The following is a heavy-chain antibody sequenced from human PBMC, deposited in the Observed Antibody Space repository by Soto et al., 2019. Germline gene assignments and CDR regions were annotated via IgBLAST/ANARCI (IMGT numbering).Heavy chain of an antibody. CDR3: ARHVKGYDFWSGYYYYYGMDV. CDR2: IYPGDSDT. D-gene: IGHD3-3*01. CDR1: GYSFTSYW. V-gene: IGHV5-51*01. Sequence: GESLKISCKGSGYSFTSYWIGWVRQMPGKGLEWMGIIYPGDSDTRYSPSFQGQVTISADKSISTAYLRWSSLKASDTAMYYCARHVKGYDFWSGYYYYYGMDVWGQGTTVTVSS. J-gene: IGHJ6*02.